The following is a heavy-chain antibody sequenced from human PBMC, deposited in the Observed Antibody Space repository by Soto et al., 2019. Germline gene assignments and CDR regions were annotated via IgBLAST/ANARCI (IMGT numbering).Heavy chain of an antibody. V-gene: IGHV3-30-3*01. J-gene: IGHJ4*02. CDR3: ARPSLPGIAAAGSYYFDY. Sequence: QVQLVESGGGVVQPGRSLRLSCAASGFTFSSYAMHWVRQAPGKGLEWVAVISYDGSNKYYADSVKGRFTISRDNSKNTLYLQMNSLRAEDTAVYYCARPSLPGIAAAGSYYFDYWGQGTLVTVSS. CDR1: GFTFSSYA. D-gene: IGHD6-13*01. CDR2: ISYDGSNK.